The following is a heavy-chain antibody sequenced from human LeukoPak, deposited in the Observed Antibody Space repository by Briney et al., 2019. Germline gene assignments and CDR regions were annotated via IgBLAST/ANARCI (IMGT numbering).Heavy chain of an antibody. CDR1: GFRFDDYA. J-gene: IGHJ4*02. Sequence: GGSLRLSCAAYGFRFDDYAMHWVRQAPGKGLEWVSGISWNSDSIGYADSVKGRLTISSDNAKNSLYLQMNSLRVEDTALYYCAKTHYGGNSYYFDYWGQGTLVTVSS. CDR3: AKTHYGGNSYYFDY. D-gene: IGHD4-23*01. V-gene: IGHV3-9*01. CDR2: ISWNSDSI.